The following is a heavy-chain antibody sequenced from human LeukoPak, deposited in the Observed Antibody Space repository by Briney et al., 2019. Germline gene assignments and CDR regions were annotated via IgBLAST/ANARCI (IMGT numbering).Heavy chain of an antibody. D-gene: IGHD3-22*01. CDR3: ARNYYDSSVDYYGMDV. Sequence: SETLSLTCTVSGGSISSSSYYWSWIRQPAGKGLEWIGRIYTSGSTNYNPSLKSRVTISVDTSKNQFSLKLSSVTAADTAVYYCARNYYDSSVDYYGMDVWGQGTTVTVSS. J-gene: IGHJ6*02. CDR1: GGSISSSSYY. V-gene: IGHV4-61*02. CDR2: IYTSGST.